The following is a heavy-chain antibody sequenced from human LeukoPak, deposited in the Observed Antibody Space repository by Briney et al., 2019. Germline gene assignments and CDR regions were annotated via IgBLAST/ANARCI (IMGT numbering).Heavy chain of an antibody. CDR3: ARVSGYDSHYYYYGRDV. CDR1: GYTFTSYG. CDR2: ISAYNGNT. J-gene: IGHJ6*02. Sequence: ASVKVSCKASGYTFTSYGISWVRQAPGQGLEWMGWISAYNGNTNYAQKLQGRVTMTTDTSTSTAYMELRSLRSDDTAVYYCARVSGYDSHYYYYGRDVGGQGTTVPVSS. D-gene: IGHD5-12*01. V-gene: IGHV1-18*01.